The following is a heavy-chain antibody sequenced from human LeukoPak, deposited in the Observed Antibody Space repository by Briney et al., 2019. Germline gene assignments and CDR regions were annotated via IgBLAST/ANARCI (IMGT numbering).Heavy chain of an antibody. CDR1: GGSFSGYD. D-gene: IGHD2-15*01. CDR2: INHSGST. J-gene: IGHJ3*02. V-gene: IGHV4-34*01. Sequence: SETLSLTCAVYGGSFSGYDWSWIRQPPGKGLEWIGEINHSGSTNYNPSLKSRVTMSVDTSKNQFSLKLRSVTAADTAVYYCARGRYCSADICTGGDSFDIWGQGTMVSVSP. CDR3: ARGRYCSADICTGGDSFDI.